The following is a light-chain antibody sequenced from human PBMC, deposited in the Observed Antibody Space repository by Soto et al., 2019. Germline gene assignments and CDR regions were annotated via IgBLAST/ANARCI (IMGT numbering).Light chain of an antibody. Sequence: IQMTQSPSSLSASVGDRVTITCRASQGIRNDLGWYQQKPGKAPKLLIYAASSLQRGVPSTFSGGGSGTDFTLTISSLQPEDFATYYCQQRYSSITFGQGTRLEIK. CDR3: QQRYSSIT. CDR1: QGIRND. CDR2: AAS. V-gene: IGKV1-39*01. J-gene: IGKJ5*01.